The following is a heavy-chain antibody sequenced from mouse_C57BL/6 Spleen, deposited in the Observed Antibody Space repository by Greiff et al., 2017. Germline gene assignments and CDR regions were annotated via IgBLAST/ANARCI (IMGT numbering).Heavy chain of an antibody. D-gene: IGHD1-2*01. J-gene: IGHJ4*01. CDR1: GYTFTDSY. Sequence: EVQLQQSGPELVKPGASVKISCKASGYTFTDSYMNWVKQSHGKSLEWIGDINPNNGGTSYNQKFKGKATLTVDKSSSTAYMELRSLTSEDSAVYYCARPITTAYYAMDYWGQGTSVTVSS. CDR2: INPNNGGT. CDR3: ARPITTAYYAMDY. V-gene: IGHV1-26*01.